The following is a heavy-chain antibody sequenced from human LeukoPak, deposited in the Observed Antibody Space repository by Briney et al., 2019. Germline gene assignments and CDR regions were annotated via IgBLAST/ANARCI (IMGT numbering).Heavy chain of an antibody. Sequence: SVKVSCKASGGTFSSYAISWVRQAPGQGLEWMGGIIPIFGTANYAQKFQGRVTITADESTSTAYMELSSLRSEDTAVYYCARDGVRQQLGFDYWGQGTLVTVSS. CDR2: IIPIFGTA. CDR1: GGTFSSYA. CDR3: ARDGVRQQLGFDY. D-gene: IGHD6-13*01. J-gene: IGHJ4*02. V-gene: IGHV1-69*13.